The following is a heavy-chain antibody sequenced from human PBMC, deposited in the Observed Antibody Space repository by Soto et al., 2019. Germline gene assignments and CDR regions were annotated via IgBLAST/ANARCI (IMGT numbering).Heavy chain of an antibody. V-gene: IGHV1-2*04. D-gene: IGHD3-10*01. J-gene: IGHJ6*02. CDR1: GYTFIVYY. Sequence: ASVKVSCKASGYTFIVYYIHCVLQSALQWLEGMGWINPNSGGTNYAQRFQGWVTMTRDRSISTAYMELSRLKSDDTAVYYCARVGGGLASLGYYGMDVWGQGTTVTVSS. CDR2: INPNSGGT. CDR3: ARVGGGLASLGYYGMDV.